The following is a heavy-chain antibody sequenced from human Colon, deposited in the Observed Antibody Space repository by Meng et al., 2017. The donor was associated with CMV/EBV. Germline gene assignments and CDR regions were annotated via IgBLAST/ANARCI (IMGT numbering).Heavy chain of an antibody. V-gene: IGHV1-69*05. D-gene: IGHD2-21*02. J-gene: IGHJ4*02. Sequence: SVKVSCKASGGTSRNYGISWVRQAPGQGLEWIGGILPIFITTKYGQKFQGRITITTDESASTAYMELKSLRSDDTAVYYCARDRGDSGFDAWGQGTLVTVSS. CDR3: ARDRGDSGFDA. CDR1: GGTSRNYG. CDR2: ILPIFITT.